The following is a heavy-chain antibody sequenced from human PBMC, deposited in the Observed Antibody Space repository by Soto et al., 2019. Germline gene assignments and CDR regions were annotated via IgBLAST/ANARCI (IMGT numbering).Heavy chain of an antibody. CDR1: SVSITSSNW. V-gene: IGHV4-4*02. D-gene: IGHD3-16*01. J-gene: IGHJ4*02. CDR2: ISHSGTV. Sequence: SETLSLTCDVSSVSITSSNWWTWVRQPPGKGLEWLVKISHSGTVNYNATLRSRVTISVDKPKNQLSLKLMSVTAADTAVYYCARDYDGFDYWGPG. CDR3: ARDYDGFDY.